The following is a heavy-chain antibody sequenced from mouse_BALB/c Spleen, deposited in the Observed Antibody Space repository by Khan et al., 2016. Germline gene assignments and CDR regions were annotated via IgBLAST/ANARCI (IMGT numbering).Heavy chain of an antibody. J-gene: IGHJ3*01. D-gene: IGHD1-1*01. CDR1: GYTFTDYE. Sequence: QVRLQQSGPELVRPGASVTLSCKASGYTFTDYEMHWVKQTPVHGLEWIGSIDPQTGGTAYNQKFKGKTTLTADKSSTTAYMEFRSLTSEDSAVYYCTRGGLYHGSSSFAYWGQGTLVTVSA. CDR2: IDPQTGGT. CDR3: TRGGLYHGSSSFAY. V-gene: IGHV1-15*01.